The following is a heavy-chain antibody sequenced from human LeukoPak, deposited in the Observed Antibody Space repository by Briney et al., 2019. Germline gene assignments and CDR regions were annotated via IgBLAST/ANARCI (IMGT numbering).Heavy chain of an antibody. V-gene: IGHV3-21*01. D-gene: IGHD4-17*01. CDR2: ISSSSSYI. Sequence: GGSLRLSCAASGFTFSNYSMNWVRQAPGKGLEWVSSISSSSSYIYYAESLEGRFTVSRDNAKSSLYLQMNSLRAEDTAVYYCARDFVASTVTTDYYHGMDVWGQGTTVTVSS. CDR1: GFTFSNYS. CDR3: ARDFVASTVTTDYYHGMDV. J-gene: IGHJ6*02.